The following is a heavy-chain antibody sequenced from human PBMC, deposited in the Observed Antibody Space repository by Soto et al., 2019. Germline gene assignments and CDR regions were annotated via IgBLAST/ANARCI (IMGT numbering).Heavy chain of an antibody. V-gene: IGHV1-69*06. CDR3: ARGRDFGNWFDP. J-gene: IGHJ5*02. CDR2: IIPIFGTA. Sequence: ASVKVSCKASGGTFSSYAISWVRQAPGQGLEWMGGIIPIFGTANYAQKFQGRVTITADKSTSTAYMELSSLRSEDTAVYYCARGRDFGNWFDPWGQGTLVTVSS. D-gene: IGHD3-10*01. CDR1: GGTFSSYA.